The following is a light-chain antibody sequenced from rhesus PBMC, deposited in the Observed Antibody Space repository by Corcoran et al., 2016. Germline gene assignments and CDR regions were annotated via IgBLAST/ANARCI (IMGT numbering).Light chain of an antibody. CDR2: SAS. CDR3: LQYNSSPFT. J-gene: IGKJ3*01. Sequence: DIQMTQSPSSLSASVGDTVTISCRASQSISSCFDWSQQKQGKAPKLLIYSASSLQSGVPSRFSGSGSGTDFTLTINRLGPEDFATYYWLQYNSSPFTFGPGTKLDIK. V-gene: IGKV1-22*01. CDR1: QSISSC.